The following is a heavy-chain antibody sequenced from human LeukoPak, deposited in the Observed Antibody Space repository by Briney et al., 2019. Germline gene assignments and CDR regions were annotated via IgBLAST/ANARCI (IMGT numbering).Heavy chain of an antibody. J-gene: IGHJ3*02. Sequence: KPGGSLRLSCAASGFTSSSYSMNWVRQAPGKGLEWVSSISSSSSYIYYADSVKGRFTISRDNAKNSLYLRMNSLRAEDTAVYYCAREQGLLWFGELSLGGAFDIWGQGTMVTVSS. CDR2: ISSSSSYI. CDR1: GFTSSSYS. D-gene: IGHD3-10*01. V-gene: IGHV3-21*01. CDR3: AREQGLLWFGELSLGGAFDI.